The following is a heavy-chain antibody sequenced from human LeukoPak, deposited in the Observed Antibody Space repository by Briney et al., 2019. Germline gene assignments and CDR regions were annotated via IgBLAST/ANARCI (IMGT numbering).Heavy chain of an antibody. CDR1: GGSFSGYY. D-gene: IGHD3-3*01. CDR2: INGSGNT. CDR3: ARGRRPPRLGYYSAPGSAFDV. V-gene: IGHV4-34*01. J-gene: IGHJ3*01. Sequence: SETLSLTCAVYGGSFSGYYWNWIRQSPAKGLEWIGEINGSGNTHYNPSLESRIAMSVDTSKNQFSLRLSSVTAADTAVYFCARGRRPPRLGYYSAPGSAFDVWGQGALVTVSS.